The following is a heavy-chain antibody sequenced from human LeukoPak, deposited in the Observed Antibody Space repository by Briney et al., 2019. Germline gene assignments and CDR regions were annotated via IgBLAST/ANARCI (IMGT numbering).Heavy chain of an antibody. CDR2: ISGSGGST. Sequence: GGSLRPSCAASGFTFSSYAMSWVRQAPGKGLEWVSAISGSGGSTYYADSVKGRFTISRDNAKNTLYLQMNSLRAEDMAVYYCAKGGATVIDYWGQGTLVTVSS. D-gene: IGHD4-17*01. J-gene: IGHJ4*02. CDR3: AKGGATVIDY. V-gene: IGHV3-23*01. CDR1: GFTFSSYA.